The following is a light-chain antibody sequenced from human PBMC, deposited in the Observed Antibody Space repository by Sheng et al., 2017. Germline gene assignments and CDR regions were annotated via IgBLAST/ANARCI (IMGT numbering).Light chain of an antibody. CDR2: KIT. CDR1: KMGDKY. Sequence: SYELTQPPSVSVSPGQTASITCSGDKMGDKYVFLGISRSLASPLYWSSIKITSGPRGSLSRFSGSNSGNTATLTISGTQTMDEAAYYCQAWDSSIAVFGTGTRVTVL. V-gene: IGLV3-1*01. J-gene: IGLJ1*01. CDR3: QAWDSSIAV.